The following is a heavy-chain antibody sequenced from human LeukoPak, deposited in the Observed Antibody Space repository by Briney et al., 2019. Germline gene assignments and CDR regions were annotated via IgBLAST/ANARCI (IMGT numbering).Heavy chain of an antibody. CDR2: MYISGST. V-gene: IGHV4-4*07. CDR1: GVSVTNYY. D-gene: IGHD1-26*01. Sequence: SETLSLTCTVSGVSVTNYYWAWIRQPAGKGLEWIGRMYISGSTNYNPSLKSRVTISIDKTKNEFSLRLGSVTAADTAVYYCARDYLVGAPLDSWGQGTLVTVSP. J-gene: IGHJ4*02. CDR3: ARDYLVGAPLDS.